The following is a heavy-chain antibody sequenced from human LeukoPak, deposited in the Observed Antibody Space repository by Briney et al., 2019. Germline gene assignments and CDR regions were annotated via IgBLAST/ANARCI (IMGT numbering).Heavy chain of an antibody. Sequence: SETLSLTCAVSGGSISSSNWWSWVRQPPGKGLEWIGSIYYSGSTYYNPSLKSRVTISVDTSKNQFSLKLNSVTAADTAVYYCAFSYYDFWSGYFSGPYYYYMDVWGKGTTVTVSS. J-gene: IGHJ6*03. CDR3: AFSYYDFWSGYFSGPYYYYMDV. CDR1: GGSISSSNW. V-gene: IGHV4-4*02. CDR2: IYYSGST. D-gene: IGHD3-3*01.